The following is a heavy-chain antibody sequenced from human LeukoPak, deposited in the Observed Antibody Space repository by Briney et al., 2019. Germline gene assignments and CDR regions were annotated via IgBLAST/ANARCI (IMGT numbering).Heavy chain of an antibody. CDR3: ASGTTERIDY. Sequence: ASVKVSCKASGYTFTAQYMHWVRQAPGQGLEWMGRINPSSGGTNYVQKFQGRVTTTRDTSITTAYMELTSLRSDDTAVYYCASGTTERIDYWGQGTLVTVSS. J-gene: IGHJ4*02. D-gene: IGHD1-1*01. V-gene: IGHV1-2*06. CDR2: INPSSGGT. CDR1: GYTFTAQY.